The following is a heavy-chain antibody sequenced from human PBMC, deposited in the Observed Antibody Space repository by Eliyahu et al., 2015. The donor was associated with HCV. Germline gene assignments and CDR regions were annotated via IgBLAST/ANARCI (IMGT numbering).Heavy chain of an antibody. D-gene: IGHD4-17*01. CDR2: ISGTSSDGTT. CDR3: AKDRDDYGDYVFGY. J-gene: IGHJ4*02. Sequence: EVQLLESGGGLVQPGGSLRLSCAASGFTFSFYVMGWVRQAPGKGLEWVSSISGTSSDGTTRYADSVRGRFTISRDDSRNTLYLQMNSLSAEDTAIYYCAKDRDDYGDYVFGYWGQGALVTVSS. CDR1: GFTFSFYV. V-gene: IGHV3-23*01.